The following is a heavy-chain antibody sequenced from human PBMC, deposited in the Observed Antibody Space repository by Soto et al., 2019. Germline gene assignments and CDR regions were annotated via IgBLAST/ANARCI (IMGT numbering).Heavy chain of an antibody. D-gene: IGHD1-26*01. J-gene: IGHJ5*02. CDR2: IIPIFGTA. Sequence: SVKVSCKASGGTFSSYAISWVRQAPGQGLEWMGGIIPIFGTANYAQKFQGRVTMTRNTSISTAYMELSSLRSEDTAVYYCARRLLNSFYWFDPWGQGTLVTVSS. V-gene: IGHV1-69*05. CDR3: ARRLLNSFYWFDP. CDR1: GGTFSSYA.